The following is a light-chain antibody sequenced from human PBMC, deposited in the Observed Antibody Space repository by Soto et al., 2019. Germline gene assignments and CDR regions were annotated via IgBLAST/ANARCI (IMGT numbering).Light chain of an antibody. J-gene: IGLJ2*01. CDR3: CSQPCTNRHVV. V-gene: IGLV2-14*01. Sequence: QSALTQPASVSGSPGQSLTISCTGTSSDVGYYNYVSWYQQHPGKAPKLLIYDVYSRPSGVSNRFSGSKSGNTASLTISGLQAEDEADYYCCSQPCTNRHVVFGGGTKLTVL. CDR2: DVY. CDR1: SSDVGYYNY.